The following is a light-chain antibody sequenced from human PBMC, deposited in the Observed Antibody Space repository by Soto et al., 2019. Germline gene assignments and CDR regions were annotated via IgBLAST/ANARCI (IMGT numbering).Light chain of an antibody. V-gene: IGLV2-14*01. Sequence: QSALTQPASVSGSPGQSITISCTGTSSDVGGYNYVSWYQQHTGKAPKLMIYDVSNRPSGISNRFSGSKSGNTASLTISGLQAEDEADYYCSSYTTSNTYVVFGGGTKLTVL. J-gene: IGLJ2*01. CDR3: SSYTTSNTYVV. CDR2: DVS. CDR1: SSDVGGYNY.